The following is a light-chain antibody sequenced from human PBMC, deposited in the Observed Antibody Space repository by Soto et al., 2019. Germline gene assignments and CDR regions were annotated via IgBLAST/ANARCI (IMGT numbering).Light chain of an antibody. Sequence: EIMMTQSPGTLSASPGERATLSCRASQSVSSNLTWYQQKPGQAPRLLLDAVSTRATGIPARFSGSGSGTEFTLTISSLQSEDFAVYYCQQYNKWPLTFGQGTKVEIK. J-gene: IGKJ1*01. V-gene: IGKV3-15*01. CDR3: QQYNKWPLT. CDR2: AVS. CDR1: QSVSSN.